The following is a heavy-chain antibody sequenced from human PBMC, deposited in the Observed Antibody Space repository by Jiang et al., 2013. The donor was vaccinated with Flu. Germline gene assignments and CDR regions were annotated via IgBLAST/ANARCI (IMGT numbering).Heavy chain of an antibody. J-gene: IGHJ6*02. D-gene: IGHD2-2*01. CDR2: ISAYNGNT. CDR3: ARDQEYCSSTSCYARYYYYYGMDV. Sequence: APGQGLEWMGWISAYNGNTNYAQKLQGRVTMTTDTSTSTAYMELRSLRSDDTAVYYCARDQEYCSSTSCYARYYYYYGMDVWGQGTTVTVSS. V-gene: IGHV1-18*01.